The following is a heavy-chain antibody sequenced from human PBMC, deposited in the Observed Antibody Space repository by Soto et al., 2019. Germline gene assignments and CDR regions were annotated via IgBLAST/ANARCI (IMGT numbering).Heavy chain of an antibody. J-gene: IGHJ4*02. V-gene: IGHV3-33*01. CDR1: GFTFSSYG. Sequence: GSLRLSCAASGFTFSSYGMHWVRQAPGKGLEWVAVIWYDGSNKYYADSVKGRFTISRDNSKNTLYLQMNSLRAEDTAVYYCARERAAAGPTYFDYWGQGTLVTVSS. CDR2: IWYDGSNK. D-gene: IGHD6-13*01. CDR3: ARERAAAGPTYFDY.